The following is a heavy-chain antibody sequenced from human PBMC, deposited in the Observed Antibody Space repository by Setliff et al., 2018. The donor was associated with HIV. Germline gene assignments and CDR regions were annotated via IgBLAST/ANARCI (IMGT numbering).Heavy chain of an antibody. D-gene: IGHD1-26*01. CDR3: AFSGTYYYVY. CDR2: ISASGYST. V-gene: IGHV3-23*01. J-gene: IGHJ4*02. Sequence: GGSLRLSCAASGFRFSNHAMSWVRQAPGKGLEWVSAISASGYSTYYADSLKGRFTISRDNSKNTLYLQLNALRADDTAMYYCAFSGTYYYVYWGQGTLVTVSS. CDR1: GFRFSNHA.